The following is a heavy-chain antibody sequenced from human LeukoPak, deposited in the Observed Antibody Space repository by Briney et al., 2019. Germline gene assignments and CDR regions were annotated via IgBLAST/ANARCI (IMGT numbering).Heavy chain of an antibody. Sequence: SETLSLTCAVYGGSFSGYYWSWIRQPAGKGLEWIGRIYTSGSTNYNPSLKSRVTMSVDTSKNQFSLKLSSVTAADTAVYYCARGDRYRQAIDYWGQGTLVTVSS. V-gene: IGHV4-59*10. CDR3: ARGDRYRQAIDY. CDR2: IYTSGST. D-gene: IGHD5-24*01. J-gene: IGHJ4*02. CDR1: GGSFSGYY.